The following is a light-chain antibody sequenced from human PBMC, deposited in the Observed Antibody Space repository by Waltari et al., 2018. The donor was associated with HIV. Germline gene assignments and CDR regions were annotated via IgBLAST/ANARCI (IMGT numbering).Light chain of an antibody. CDR3: SSYTATTAIL. CDR2: EVT. J-gene: IGLJ3*02. CDR1: NSDAGAYNY. Sequence: QSVLTQPASVSGSPGPSLTISCTGSNSDAGAYNYASWYQQHPGKAPKLLIYEVTHRPSGISSRFSGFKSGNTASMTISGLQAEDEADYYCSSYTATTAILFGGGTKVTVL. V-gene: IGLV2-14*01.